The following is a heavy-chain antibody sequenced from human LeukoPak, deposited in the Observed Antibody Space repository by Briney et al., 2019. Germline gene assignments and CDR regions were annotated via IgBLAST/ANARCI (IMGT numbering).Heavy chain of an antibody. D-gene: IGHD2-15*01. CDR2: ISSSSSYI. J-gene: IGHJ6*02. Sequence: GGSLRLSCAASGFTFSSYTMNWVRQAPEKGLEWVSSISSSSSYIYYADTVKGRLTISRDNAENSLYLQMNSLRAEDTAVYYCARDPTPRYCSGGSCYTHYGMDVWGQGTTVTVSS. CDR3: ARDPTPRYCSGGSCYTHYGMDV. V-gene: IGHV3-21*01. CDR1: GFTFSSYT.